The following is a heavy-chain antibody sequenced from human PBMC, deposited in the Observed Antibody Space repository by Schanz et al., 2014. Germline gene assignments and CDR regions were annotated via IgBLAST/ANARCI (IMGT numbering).Heavy chain of an antibody. CDR3: ARGRGGNTGYEAADY. Sequence: QVQLVQSGSELKKPGASVKVSCRASGYTFTRYSMNWVRQAPGQGLEWMGWINTNTGNPTYARGFTGRFVFSLDTSVSTAYLQIIGLQAEDSAVFYCARGRGGNTGYEAADYWGQGTRVTVSS. J-gene: IGHJ4*02. D-gene: IGHD5-12*01. CDR1: GYTFTRYS. CDR2: INTNTGNP. V-gene: IGHV7-4-1*02.